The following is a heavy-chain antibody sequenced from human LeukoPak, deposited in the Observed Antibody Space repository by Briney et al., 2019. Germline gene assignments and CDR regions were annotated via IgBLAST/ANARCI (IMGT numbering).Heavy chain of an antibody. J-gene: IGHJ4*02. V-gene: IGHV3-7*01. CDR3: ARDLWLGQRGLFYFEY. CDR1: GFTFRRHW. Sequence: GGSLRLSCAAFGFTFRRHWMSWVRQAPGKGPEWVANIREDGSEKFYVNSVKGRFTISRDNAKNSLYLQMNSLTVDDTAVYYCARDLWLGQRGLFYFEYWGQGTPVTVAS. D-gene: IGHD3-22*01. CDR2: IREDGSEK.